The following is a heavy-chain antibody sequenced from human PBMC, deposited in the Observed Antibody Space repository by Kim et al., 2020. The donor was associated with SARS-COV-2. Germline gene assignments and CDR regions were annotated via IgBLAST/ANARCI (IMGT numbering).Heavy chain of an antibody. CDR3: ARFQEIAAAGTDYYGMDV. Sequence: ASVKVSCKASGYTFTGYYMHWVRQAPGQGLEWMGWINPNSGGTNYAQKFQGRVTMTRDTSISTAYMELSRLRSDDTAVYYCARFQEIAAAGTDYYGMDVWGQGTTVTVSS. J-gene: IGHJ6*02. CDR1: GYTFTGYY. D-gene: IGHD6-13*01. V-gene: IGHV1-2*02. CDR2: INPNSGGT.